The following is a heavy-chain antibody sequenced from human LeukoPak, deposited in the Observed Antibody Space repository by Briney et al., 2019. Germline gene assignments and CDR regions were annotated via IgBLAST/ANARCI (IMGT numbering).Heavy chain of an antibody. V-gene: IGHV3-30*02. CDR1: GFTFSNYA. J-gene: IGHJ4*02. D-gene: IGHD3-10*01. Sequence: PGGSLRLSCAASGFTFSNYAMHWVRQAPGKGLEWVAFIWYEGSNKNYADSVEGRFTISRDNSKNTLYLQMNSLRPEDTAVYYCAKDYLKIGRFGELGYWGQGTLVTVSS. CDR3: AKDYLKIGRFGELGY. CDR2: IWYEGSNK.